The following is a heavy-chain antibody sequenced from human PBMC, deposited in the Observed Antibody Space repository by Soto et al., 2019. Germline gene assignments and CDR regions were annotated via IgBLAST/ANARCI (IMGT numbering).Heavy chain of an antibody. Sequence: QVQLVESGGGVVQPGRSLRLSCAASGFTFSSYGMHWVRQAPGKGLEWVAVISYDGSNKYYADSVKGRFTISRDNSKNTLYLQMNSLRAEDTAVYYCSKGQDIVVVVDPPPSDYWGQGTLVTVSS. CDR1: GFTFSSYG. J-gene: IGHJ4*02. D-gene: IGHD2-15*01. CDR2: ISYDGSNK. V-gene: IGHV3-30*18. CDR3: SKGQDIVVVVDPPPSDY.